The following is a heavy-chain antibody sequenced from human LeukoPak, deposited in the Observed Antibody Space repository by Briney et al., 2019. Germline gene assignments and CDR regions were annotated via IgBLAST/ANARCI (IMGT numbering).Heavy chain of an antibody. CDR2: ISGSGGST. V-gene: IGHV3-23*01. CDR3: AIYFTIFGVVGNSIDY. CDR1: GFTFSSYA. J-gene: IGHJ4*02. D-gene: IGHD3-3*01. Sequence: GGSLRLSCAASGFTFSSYAMSWVRQAPGKGLEWVSAISGSGGSTYYADSVKGRFTISRDNSKNTLYLEMNSLRAEDTAVYYCAIYFTIFGVVGNSIDYWGQGTLVTVSS.